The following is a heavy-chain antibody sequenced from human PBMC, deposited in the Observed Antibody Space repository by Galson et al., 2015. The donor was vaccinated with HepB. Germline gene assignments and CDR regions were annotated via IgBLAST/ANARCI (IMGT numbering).Heavy chain of an antibody. J-gene: IGHJ4*02. Sequence: SLRLSCAASGFTFSSYAMSWVRQAPGKGLEWVSAISGSGGSTYYADSVKGRFTISRDNSKNTLYLQMNSLRAEDTAVYYCAHSRYYYDSSGYYDYWGQGTLVTVSS. D-gene: IGHD3-22*01. CDR3: AHSRYYYDSSGYYDY. CDR2: ISGSGGST. CDR1: GFTFSSYA. V-gene: IGHV3-23*01.